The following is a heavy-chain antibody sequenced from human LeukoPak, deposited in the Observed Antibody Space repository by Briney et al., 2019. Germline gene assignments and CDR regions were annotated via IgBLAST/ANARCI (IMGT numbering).Heavy chain of an antibody. CDR1: GFTFSSYW. J-gene: IGHJ4*02. CDR3: ASWGFAAGFDY. CDR2: IKQDGSEK. Sequence: GGSLRLSCAASGFTFSSYWMSWVRQAPGKGLEWVANIKQDGSEKYYVDSVKGRFTISRDNAKNSPYLQMNSLRAEDTAVYYCASWGFAAGFDYWGQGTLVTVSS. V-gene: IGHV3-7*03. D-gene: IGHD6-13*01.